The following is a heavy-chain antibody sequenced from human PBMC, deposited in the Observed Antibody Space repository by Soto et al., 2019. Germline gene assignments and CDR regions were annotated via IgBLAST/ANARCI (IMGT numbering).Heavy chain of an antibody. CDR2: INSDGSST. J-gene: IGHJ4*02. CDR3: ARATHDFWSGYSPITLDN. Sequence: GGSLRLSCAASGFTFSSYWMHWVRQAPGKGLVWVSRINSDGSSTSYADSVKGRFTISRDNAKNTLYLQMNSLRAEDTAVYYCARATHDFWSGYSPITLDNWGQGNLVTVSS. V-gene: IGHV3-74*01. D-gene: IGHD3-3*01. CDR1: GFTFSSYW.